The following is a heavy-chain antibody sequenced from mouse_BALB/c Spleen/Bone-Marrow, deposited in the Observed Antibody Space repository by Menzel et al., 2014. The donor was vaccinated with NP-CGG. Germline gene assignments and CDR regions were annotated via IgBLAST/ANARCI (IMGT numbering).Heavy chain of an antibody. Sequence: EVKVVESGPDLVKPSQSLSLTCTVTGYSITGGYSWHWIRQFPGNKLEWMGYIHYSGSTNYNPSLKSRISITRDTSKNQFFLQLNSVTTEDTATYYCAQFITTARDAMDYWGQGTSVTVSS. CDR3: AQFITTARDAMDY. V-gene: IGHV3-1*02. D-gene: IGHD1-2*01. CDR1: GYSITGGYS. CDR2: IHYSGST. J-gene: IGHJ4*01.